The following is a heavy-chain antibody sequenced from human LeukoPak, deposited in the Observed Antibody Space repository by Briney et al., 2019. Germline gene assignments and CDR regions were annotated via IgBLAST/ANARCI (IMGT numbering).Heavy chain of an antibody. Sequence: ASVKVSCKASGYTFTSYGISWVRQAPGQGLEWMGRINPNSGGTNYAQKFQGRVTMTRDTSISTAYMELSRLRSDDTAVYYCARSSDPSSSWYPTVDDAFDIWGQGTMVTVSS. J-gene: IGHJ3*02. CDR2: INPNSGGT. CDR1: GYTFTSYG. V-gene: IGHV1-2*06. D-gene: IGHD6-13*01. CDR3: ARSSDPSSSWYPTVDDAFDI.